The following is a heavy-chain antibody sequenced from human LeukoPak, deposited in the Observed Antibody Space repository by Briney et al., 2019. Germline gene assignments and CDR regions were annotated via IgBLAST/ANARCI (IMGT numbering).Heavy chain of an antibody. D-gene: IGHD6-13*01. V-gene: IGHV3-23*01. CDR1: GCTFTIYD. CDR2: ISGSGIST. CDR3: ARLRTWYDAFDI. J-gene: IGHJ3*02. Sequence: GGSLRLSCAASGCTFTIYDMSWVRQAPGKGLDWVSAISGSGISTFYADSVKGRFTISRDNSKNTLYLQMNSLRAEDTAIYYCARLRTWYDAFDIWGQGTMVTVSS.